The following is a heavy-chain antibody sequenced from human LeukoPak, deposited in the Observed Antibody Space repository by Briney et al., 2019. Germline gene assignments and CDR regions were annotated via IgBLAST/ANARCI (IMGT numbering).Heavy chain of an antibody. CDR2: INHSGST. Sequence: SETLSLTCAVYGGSFSGYYWSWIRQPPGKGLEWIGEINHSGSTNYNPSLKSRVTISVDTSKNQFSLKLSSVTAADTAVYYCARGSVSSWHYYYYYLDVWGKGTTVTVSS. D-gene: IGHD6-13*01. CDR1: GGSFSGYY. V-gene: IGHV4-34*01. J-gene: IGHJ6*03. CDR3: ARGSVSSWHYYYYYLDV.